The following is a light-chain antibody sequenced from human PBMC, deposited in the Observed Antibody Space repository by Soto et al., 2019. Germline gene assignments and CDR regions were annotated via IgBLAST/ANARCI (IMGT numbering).Light chain of an antibody. Sequence: EIVMTQSPATLSVSPGERATLSCRASQSVSFNLAWYQQKPGQAPRLLIYGASTRATDIPARFSGSGSGTEFTLTNSSLQSEDFAVYYCQQYNNWPRTFGQATKVEIK. CDR1: QSVSFN. CDR2: GAS. V-gene: IGKV3-15*01. CDR3: QQYNNWPRT. J-gene: IGKJ1*01.